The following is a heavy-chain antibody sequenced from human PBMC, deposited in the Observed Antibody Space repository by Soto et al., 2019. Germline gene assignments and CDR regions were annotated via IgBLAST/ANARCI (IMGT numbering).Heavy chain of an antibody. J-gene: IGHJ4*02. Sequence: GGSLRLSCAASGFTFSSYGMHWVRQAPGKGLEWVAVISYDGSNKYYADSVKGRFTISRDNSKNTLYLQMNSLRAEDTAVYYCAKDQVIVVVTYYFDYWGQGTLVTVSS. D-gene: IGHD3-22*01. CDR2: ISYDGSNK. V-gene: IGHV3-30*18. CDR3: AKDQVIVVVTYYFDY. CDR1: GFTFSSYG.